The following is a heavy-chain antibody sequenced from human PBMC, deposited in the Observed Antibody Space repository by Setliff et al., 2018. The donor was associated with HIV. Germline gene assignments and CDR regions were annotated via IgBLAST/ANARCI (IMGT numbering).Heavy chain of an antibody. Sequence: GSLRLSCAASGFTFSSYTRNWVRQAPGKGLEWVSSISSSSYYIYYADSVKGRFTISRDNAKNSLFLQMNSLRAEDTAVYYCARAGVYYDSSGYCIDYWGQGTLVTVSS. CDR1: GFTFSSYT. D-gene: IGHD3-22*01. CDR2: ISSSSYYI. J-gene: IGHJ4*02. V-gene: IGHV3-21*01. CDR3: ARAGVYYDSSGYCIDY.